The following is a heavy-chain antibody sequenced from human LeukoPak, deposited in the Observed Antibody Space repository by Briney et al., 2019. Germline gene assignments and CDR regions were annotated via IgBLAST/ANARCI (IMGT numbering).Heavy chain of an antibody. CDR2: ISAYNGNT. J-gene: IGHJ5*02. Sequence: ASVKVSCKASGYTFTSYGISWVRQAPGQGLEWMGWISAYNGNTNYAQKLQGRVTMTTDTSTSTAYMELRSLRSDDTAVYYCARDTLYYYDGSGYNWFDPWGQGTLVTVSS. CDR1: GYTFTSYG. CDR3: ARDTLYYYDGSGYNWFDP. V-gene: IGHV1-18*01. D-gene: IGHD3-22*01.